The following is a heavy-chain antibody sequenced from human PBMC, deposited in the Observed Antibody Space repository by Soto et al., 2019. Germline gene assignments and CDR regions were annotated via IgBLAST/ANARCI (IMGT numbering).Heavy chain of an antibody. J-gene: IGHJ4*02. CDR3: VRDQDSRGYSVFNH. Sequence: TSETLSLTCTVSGDSMSSHYWNWVRQTPGKGLEWIGCIYFTGSTIYNPSLESRFTISRDNAKNTLYLQMNSLRAEDTAVYFCVRDQDSRGYSVFNHWGQGAQVTVSS. D-gene: IGHD3-22*01. CDR1: GDSMSSHY. V-gene: IGHV4-59*11. CDR2: IYFTGST.